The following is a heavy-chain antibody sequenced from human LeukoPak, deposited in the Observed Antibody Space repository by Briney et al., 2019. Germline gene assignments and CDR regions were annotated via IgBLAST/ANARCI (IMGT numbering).Heavy chain of an antibody. V-gene: IGHV4-39*01. CDR1: GGSIGSSSYY. Sequence: SETLSLTCTVSGGSIGSSSYYWGWLRQPPGKGLEWIGSIYYSGSTYYNPSLKSRVTISVDTSRNQFSLKLSSVTAADTAVYYCARCYDFWSGPFDYWGQGTLVTVSS. CDR3: ARCYDFWSGPFDY. CDR2: IYYSGST. J-gene: IGHJ4*02. D-gene: IGHD3-3*01.